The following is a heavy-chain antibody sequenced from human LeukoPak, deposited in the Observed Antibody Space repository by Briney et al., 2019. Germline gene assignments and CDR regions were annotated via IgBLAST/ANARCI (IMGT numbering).Heavy chain of an antibody. J-gene: IGHJ4*02. CDR3: ARGSGYSSGWRGKYYFGFDY. V-gene: IGHV1-2*02. Sequence: ASVKVSCKASGYTFTGYYMHWVRQAPGQGLEWMGWINPNSGGTNYAQKFQGRVTMTRDTSISTAYMELSRLRSDDTAVYYCARGSGYSSGWRGKYYFGFDYWGQGTLVTVSS. CDR2: INPNSGGT. CDR1: GYTFTGYY. D-gene: IGHD6-19*01.